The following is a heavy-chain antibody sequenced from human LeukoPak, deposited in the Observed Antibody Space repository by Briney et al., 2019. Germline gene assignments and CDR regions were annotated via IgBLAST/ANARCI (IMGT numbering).Heavy chain of an antibody. J-gene: IGHJ4*02. V-gene: IGHV4-31*03. CDR1: GDSFSSGGYY. CDR3: ASGVGLPAY. D-gene: IGHD3/OR15-3a*01. Sequence: SETLSLTCTVSGDSFSSGGYYWSWIRQHPGKGLEWIGYIYYSGGTYYNPSLKSRVTISVDTSKSQFSLKQSSVTAADTAVYYCASGVGLPAYWGQGTLVTVSS. CDR2: IYYSGGT.